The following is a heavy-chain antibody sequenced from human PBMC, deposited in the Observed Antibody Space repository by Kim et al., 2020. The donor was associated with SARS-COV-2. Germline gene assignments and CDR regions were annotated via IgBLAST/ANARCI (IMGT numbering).Heavy chain of an antibody. CDR2: IWYDGSNK. CDR1: GFTFSSYG. CDR3: ARDLTIAAAAYDYMDV. V-gene: IGHV3-33*01. Sequence: GGSLRLSCAASGFTFSSYGMHWVRQAPGKGLEWVAVIWYDGSNKYYADSVKGRFTISRDNSKNTLYLQMNSLRAEDTAVYYCARDLTIAAAAYDYMDVWGKGTTVPVSS. J-gene: IGHJ6*03. D-gene: IGHD6-13*01.